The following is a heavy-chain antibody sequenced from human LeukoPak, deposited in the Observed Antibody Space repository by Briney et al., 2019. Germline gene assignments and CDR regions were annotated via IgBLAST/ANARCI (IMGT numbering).Heavy chain of an antibody. V-gene: IGHV3-30*18. Sequence: GGSLRLSCAASGFTFSSYGMHWVLQAPGKGLEWVAVISYDGSNKYYADSVKGRFAISRDNSKNTLYLQMNSLRAEDTAVYYCAKDRYGDYGSSFDYWGQGTLVTVSS. CDR2: ISYDGSNK. J-gene: IGHJ4*02. D-gene: IGHD4-17*01. CDR1: GFTFSSYG. CDR3: AKDRYGDYGSSFDY.